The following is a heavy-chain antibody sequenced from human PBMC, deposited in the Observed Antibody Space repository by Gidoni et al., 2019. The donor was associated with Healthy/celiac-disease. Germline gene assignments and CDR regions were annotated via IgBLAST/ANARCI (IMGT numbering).Heavy chain of an antibody. CDR1: GFTFSSYA. V-gene: IGHV3-23*01. Sequence: EVQLLESGGGLVQPGVSLRLSCAASGFTFSSYAMSWVRQAPGKGLEWVSAISGSGGSTYYADSVKGRFTISRDNSKNTLYLQMNSLRAEDTAVYYCAKAYESGMYYFDYWGQGTLVTVSS. CDR2: ISGSGGST. J-gene: IGHJ4*02. D-gene: IGHD3-22*01. CDR3: AKAYESGMYYFDY.